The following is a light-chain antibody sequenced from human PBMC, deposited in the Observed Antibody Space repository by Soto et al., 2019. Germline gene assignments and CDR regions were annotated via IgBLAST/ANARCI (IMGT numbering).Light chain of an antibody. CDR1: QTISSW. CDR2: DAS. J-gene: IGKJ5*01. Sequence: DIQMTQSPSTLSASVGDRVTIPCRASQTISSWLAWYQQKPGKAPTLLIYDASTLERGVPSRFSGTGSGTEFTLSIDSLQPDDFATYHCQQYHTSSITFGQGTRPESK. V-gene: IGKV1-5*01. CDR3: QQYHTSSIT.